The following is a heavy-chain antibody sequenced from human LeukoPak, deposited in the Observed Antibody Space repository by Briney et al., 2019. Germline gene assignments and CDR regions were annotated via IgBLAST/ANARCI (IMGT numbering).Heavy chain of an antibody. J-gene: IGHJ4*02. CDR3: ARSQSLGY. CDR1: GFAFSSYW. CDR2: IKHDGSDK. V-gene: IGHV3-7*04. Sequence: GGSLRLSCAASGFAFSSYWMSWVRQAPGKGLEWVANIKHDGSDKYYVDSVKGRFTISRDNAENSLYLQMNSLRAEDTAMYYCARSQSLGYWGQGTLVTVSS.